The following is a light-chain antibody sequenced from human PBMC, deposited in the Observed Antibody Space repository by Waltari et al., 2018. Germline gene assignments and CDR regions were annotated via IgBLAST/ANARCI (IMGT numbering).Light chain of an antibody. Sequence: QSALTQPASVSGSPGQSITISCTGTSSDVGGYNYVTWYQQHPGKAPKVMIYDVNNRPSGVSNRFSGSKSGNTASLTISGLQAEDEADYYCGSYTSSTTPYVFGTGTKVTVL. V-gene: IGLV2-14*01. J-gene: IGLJ1*01. CDR3: GSYTSSTTPYV. CDR1: SSDVGGYNY. CDR2: DVN.